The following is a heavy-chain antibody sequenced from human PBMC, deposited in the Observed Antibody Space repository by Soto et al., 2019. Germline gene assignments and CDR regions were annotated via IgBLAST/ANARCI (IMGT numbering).Heavy chain of an antibody. Sequence: WWSLRLLCSASVFTFSNYAMNWVRQPPGKGLEWVSSISGTGSSTYYADSVKSRFTISRDNSKNRLYLQMNSLRAEDTAVYYCAKDRTIFGVVPFDYWGQGTRVTVSS. J-gene: IGHJ4*02. CDR2: ISGTGSST. V-gene: IGHV3-23*01. D-gene: IGHD3-3*01. CDR3: AKDRTIFGVVPFDY. CDR1: VFTFSNYA.